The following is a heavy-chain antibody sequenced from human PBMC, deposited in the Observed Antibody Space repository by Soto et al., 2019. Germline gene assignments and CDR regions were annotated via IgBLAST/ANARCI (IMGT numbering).Heavy chain of an antibody. CDR1: GGSISSYY. CDR3: ARGRMVRGVIILGMDV. V-gene: IGHV4-34*01. Sequence: SETLSLTCTVSGGSISSYYWSWIRQPPGKGLEWIGEINYSGNTNYSPSLKSRVSISLDTSKNQFSLKLTSVTAADTSIYYCARGRMVRGVIILGMDVWGQGTTVTVSS. D-gene: IGHD3-10*01. CDR2: INYSGNT. J-gene: IGHJ6*02.